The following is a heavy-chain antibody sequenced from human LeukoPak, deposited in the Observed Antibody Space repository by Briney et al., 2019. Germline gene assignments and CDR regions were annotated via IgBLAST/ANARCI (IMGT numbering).Heavy chain of an antibody. CDR3: ARESYSTGYYISYFDR. D-gene: IGHD3-9*01. CDR1: GFTFSGHY. J-gene: IGHJ4*02. Sequence: GGSLRLSCAASGFTFSGHYMDWVRQAPGRGLEWVGRIRNKANSYTTEYAASVQGRFSISRDDSENSLCLQMNSLKTEDTAVYYCARESYSTGYYISYFDRWGQGTLVTVSS. CDR2: IRNKANSYTT. V-gene: IGHV3-72*01.